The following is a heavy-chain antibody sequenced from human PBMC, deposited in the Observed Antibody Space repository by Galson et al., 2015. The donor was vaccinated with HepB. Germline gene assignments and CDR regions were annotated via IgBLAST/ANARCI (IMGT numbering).Heavy chain of an antibody. J-gene: IGHJ4*02. V-gene: IGHV3-49*04. CDR3: TRDLGTYYYDSSGYKPLLGY. CDR2: IRSKAYGGTT. D-gene: IGHD3-22*01. Sequence: SLRLSCAASGFTFGDYAMSWVRQAPGKGLEWVGFIRSKAYGGTTEYAASVKGRFTISRDDSKSIAYLQMNSLKTEDTAVYYCTRDLGTYYYDSSGYKPLLGYWGQGTLVTVSS. CDR1: GFTFGDYA.